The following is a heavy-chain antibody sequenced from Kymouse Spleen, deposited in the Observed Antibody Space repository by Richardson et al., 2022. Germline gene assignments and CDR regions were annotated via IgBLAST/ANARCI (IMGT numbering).Heavy chain of an antibody. Sequence: QVQLQQWGAGLLKPSETLSLTCAVYGGSFSGYYWSWIRQPPGKGLEWIGEINHSGSTNYNPSLKSRVTISVDTSKNQFSLKLSSVTAADTAVYYCARGELLTRYFQHWGQGTLVTVSS. V-gene: IGHV4-34*01. CDR1: GGSFSGYY. J-gene: IGHJ1*01. CDR3: ARGELLTRYFQH. CDR2: INHSGST. D-gene: IGHD1-7*01.